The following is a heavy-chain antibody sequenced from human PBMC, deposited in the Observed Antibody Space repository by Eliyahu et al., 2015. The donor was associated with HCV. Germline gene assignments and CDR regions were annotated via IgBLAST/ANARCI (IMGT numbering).Heavy chain of an antibody. Sequence: EVQLVESGGGLVQPGGSLRLSCAASGFSFNSFWMSWVRQAPGKGLEWVANIKQDGSEKYYVDSVKGRFTISRDNAKNSLYLQMNSLRAEDTAVYYCATQTYYDFWSGYKYFDYWGQGTLVTVSS. D-gene: IGHD3-3*01. CDR3: ATQTYYDFWSGYKYFDY. V-gene: IGHV3-7*01. J-gene: IGHJ4*02. CDR1: GFSFNSFW. CDR2: IKQDGSEK.